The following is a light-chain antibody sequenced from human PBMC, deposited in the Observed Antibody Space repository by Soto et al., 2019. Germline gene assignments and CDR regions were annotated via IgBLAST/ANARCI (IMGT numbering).Light chain of an antibody. CDR3: QQYGSSPRT. CDR1: QSVSSSY. CDR2: GAS. J-gene: IGKJ1*01. Sequence: EIVLTQSPGTLSLSPGERATLSCRASQSVSSSYLAWYQQKPGQAPTLLIYGASSRATGIRDRFSGSGSGTDFTLTISRLEPEDFAVYYCQQYGSSPRTFGQGTKVDIK. V-gene: IGKV3-20*01.